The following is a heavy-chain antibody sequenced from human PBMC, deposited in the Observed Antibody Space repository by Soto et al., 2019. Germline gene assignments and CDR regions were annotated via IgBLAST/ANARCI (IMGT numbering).Heavy chain of an antibody. CDR2: IHTSGST. CDR3: ARDYDYVWGSYRPPYYYYYGMDV. J-gene: IGHJ6*01. D-gene: IGHD3-16*02. Sequence: SETLSLTCTVSGGSISSYYWSWIRQPAGKGLEWIGRIHTSGSTNYNPSLKSRVTMSVDTSKNQFSLKLSSVTAADTAVYYCARDYDYVWGSYRPPYYYYYGMDVWGQGTTVTVS. CDR1: GGSISSYY. V-gene: IGHV4-4*07.